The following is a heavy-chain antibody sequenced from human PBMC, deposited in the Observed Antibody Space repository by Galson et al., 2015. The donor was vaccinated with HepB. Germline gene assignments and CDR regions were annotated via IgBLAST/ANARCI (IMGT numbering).Heavy chain of an antibody. CDR2: IYYSGST. CDR1: GGSISSGDYY. J-gene: IGHJ5*02. V-gene: IGHV4-30-4*01. Sequence: TLSLTCTVSGGSISSGDYYWSWIRQPPGKGLEWIGYIYYSGSTYYNPSLKSRVTISVDTSKNQFSLKLSSVTAADTAVYYCARVWLPNWFDPWGQGTLVTVSS. CDR3: ARVWLPNWFDP. D-gene: IGHD3-10*01.